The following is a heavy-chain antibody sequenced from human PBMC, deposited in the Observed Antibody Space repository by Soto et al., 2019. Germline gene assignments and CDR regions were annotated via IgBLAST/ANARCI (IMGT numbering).Heavy chain of an antibody. CDR3: AKYLSTAAGVSGLWYFDL. V-gene: IGHV3-23*01. CDR1: GFSFSNYA. CDR2: LSGSGDST. D-gene: IGHD6-13*01. J-gene: IGHJ2*01. Sequence: EVQLLESGGGLVQPGGSLRLSCAASGFSFSNYAMSWVRQTPGKGLAWVSSLSGSGDSTLSADSVKGQFTISRDNSKNPLYLQMNSLRAEDTAVYYCAKYLSTAAGVSGLWYFDLWGRGTLVTVSS.